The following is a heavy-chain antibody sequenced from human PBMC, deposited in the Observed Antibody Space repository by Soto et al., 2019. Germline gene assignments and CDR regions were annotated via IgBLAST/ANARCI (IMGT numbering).Heavy chain of an antibody. V-gene: IGHV3-33*01. Sequence: QVQLVGSGGGVVQPGRSVRLSCAASGVTFSNYAMHWVRQAPGKGLEWVAVIWSDGTNKYYADSVKGRFTISRDKSKNTLYLQMNSLRAEDTAVYHCARAPLTIYDTSGYYDYWGQGIQVTVSS. J-gene: IGHJ4*02. CDR1: GVTFSNYA. CDR3: ARAPLTIYDTSGYYDY. D-gene: IGHD3-22*01. CDR2: IWSDGTNK.